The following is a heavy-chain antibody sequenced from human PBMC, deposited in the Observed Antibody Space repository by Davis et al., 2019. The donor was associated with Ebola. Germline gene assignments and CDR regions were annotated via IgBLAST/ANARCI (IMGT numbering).Heavy chain of an antibody. Sequence: GESLKISCVASGFTFSNHAMHWVRQAPGKGLEWVAVTSHNERERFYGESVQGRFTISRHNSENTLYLQMNSLTADDTAVYYCARAVFHEVLDYWGQGTPVTVSS. CDR3: ARAVFHEVLDY. CDR2: TSHNERER. D-gene: IGHD3-3*01. J-gene: IGHJ4*02. CDR1: GFTFSNHA. V-gene: IGHV3-30*04.